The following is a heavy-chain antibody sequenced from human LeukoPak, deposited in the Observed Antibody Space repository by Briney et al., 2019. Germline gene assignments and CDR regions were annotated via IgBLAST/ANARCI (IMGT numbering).Heavy chain of an antibody. V-gene: IGHV3-7*01. CDR1: GFIFTNSW. CDR3: ARLHYHDSWRGDPPPSWFDP. Sequence: PGGSLRLSCEASGFIFTNSWMSWVRQAPGKGLEWVANIKQDGSEKYYVDSVKGRFTISRDNAKNSLYLQMKWLRAEDTAVYYCARLHYHDSWRGDPPPSWFDPWGQGTLVTVSS. J-gene: IGHJ5*02. D-gene: IGHD3-3*01. CDR2: IKQDGSEK.